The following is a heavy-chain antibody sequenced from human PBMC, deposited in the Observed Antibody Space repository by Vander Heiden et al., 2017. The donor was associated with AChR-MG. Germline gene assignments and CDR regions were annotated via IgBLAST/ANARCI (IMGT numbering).Heavy chain of an antibody. CDR3: ARGLGFWVSSGWYYFQH. CDR2: INHSGST. CDR1: GGSFSGYY. J-gene: IGHJ1*01. Sequence: QVQLQQWGAGLLKPSETLSLTCAVYGGSFSGYYWSWIRQPPGKGLEWIGEINHSGSTNYNPSLKSRVTISVDTSKNQFSLKLSSVTAADTAVYYCARGLGFWVSSGWYYFQHWGQGTLVTVSS. D-gene: IGHD6-19*01. V-gene: IGHV4-34*01.